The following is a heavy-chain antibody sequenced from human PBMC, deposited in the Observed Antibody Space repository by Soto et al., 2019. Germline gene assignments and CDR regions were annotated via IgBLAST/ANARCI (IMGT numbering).Heavy chain of an antibody. CDR2: ISGRGENT. CDR3: PKDRGTGDYGVNAVDI. Sequence: EVQLLESGGGLVQPGGSLRLSCAASGFTFSVFAMSWVRQAPGKGLELVSTISGRGENTYYADSVKGRFTISRDNSKNTLNLQMNSPRGEDTAVYYCPKDRGTGDYGVNAVDIWGQGTMVTVAS. CDR1: GFTFSVFA. J-gene: IGHJ3*02. D-gene: IGHD7-27*01. V-gene: IGHV3-23*01.